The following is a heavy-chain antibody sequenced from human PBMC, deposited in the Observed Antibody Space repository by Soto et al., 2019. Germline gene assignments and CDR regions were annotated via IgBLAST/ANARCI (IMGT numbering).Heavy chain of an antibody. D-gene: IGHD3-3*01. CDR1: GYPVTAYY. J-gene: IGHJ3*02. CDR2: INPATGAA. V-gene: IGHV1-2*01. Sequence: QLHLVQSGAVVKKPGASVTVSCSASGYPVTAYYMHWVRQAPGRGLEWMGGINPATGAAKYTQTFRGRVTHNKETSPNTVFLELGGLTILDTAAFYCARGGGVGVAGSAAFDMWGQGTLVTVSS. CDR3: ARGGGVGVAGSAAFDM.